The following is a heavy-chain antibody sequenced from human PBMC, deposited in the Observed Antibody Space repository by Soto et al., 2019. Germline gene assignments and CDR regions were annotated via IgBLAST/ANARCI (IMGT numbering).Heavy chain of an antibody. D-gene: IGHD2-15*01. J-gene: IGHJ5*02. CDR2: IKQDGSEK. Sequence: EVQLVESGGGLVQPGGSLRLSCAASGFTFSSYWMTWVRQAPGKGLEWVANIKQDGSEKYYVDSVKGRFTISRDNAKNSLYLQMNSLSAEDTAVYYCAREESEGYCSGGSCYIWDCFDPWGQGTLVTVSS. V-gene: IGHV3-7*01. CDR1: GFTFSSYW. CDR3: AREESEGYCSGGSCYIWDCFDP.